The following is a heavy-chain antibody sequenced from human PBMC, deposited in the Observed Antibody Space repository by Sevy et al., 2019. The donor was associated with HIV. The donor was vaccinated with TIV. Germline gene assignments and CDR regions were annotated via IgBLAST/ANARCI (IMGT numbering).Heavy chain of an antibody. V-gene: IGHV4-39*01. CDR1: GGSVSSSSYY. CDR2: IYYSGST. CDR3: ARQGREEVIIPTFDY. D-gene: IGHD3-3*01. J-gene: IGHJ4*02. Sequence: SETLSLTCTISGGSVSSSSYYWGWIRQPPGKGLEWIGSIYYSGSTYYNPSLKSRVTISVDTSKNQFSLKLSSVTAADTAVYYCARQGREEVIIPTFDYWGQGTLVTVSS.